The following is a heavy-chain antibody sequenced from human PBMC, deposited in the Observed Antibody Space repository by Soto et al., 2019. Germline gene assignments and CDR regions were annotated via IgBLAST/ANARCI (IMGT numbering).Heavy chain of an antibody. D-gene: IGHD3-10*01. V-gene: IGHV5-10-1*01. CDR1: GYSFTSYW. CDR2: IDPSDSYT. Sequence: GVSVKISCKGSGYSFTSYWISWVRQMPGKGLEWMGRIDPSDSYTNYSPSFQGHVTISADKSISTAYLQWSSLKASDTAMYYCARTGRGGMDVWGQGTTVTVSS. J-gene: IGHJ6*02. CDR3: ARTGRGGMDV.